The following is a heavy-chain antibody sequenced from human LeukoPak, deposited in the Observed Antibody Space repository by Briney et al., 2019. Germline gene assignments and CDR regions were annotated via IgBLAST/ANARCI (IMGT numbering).Heavy chain of an antibody. CDR3: ARARYTGSPVGFDP. V-gene: IGHV2-70*11. CDR1: GFSLSSRGVG. D-gene: IGHD1-26*01. CDR2: IDWDDDK. J-gene: IGHJ5*02. Sequence: SGPTLVNPTQTLTLTCIFSGFSLSSRGVGVGWIRQPPGKALEWLARIDWDDDKYYSTSLKTRLTISKDTSKYQVVLTMTNMDPVDTATYYCARARYTGSPVGFDPWGQGTLVTVSS.